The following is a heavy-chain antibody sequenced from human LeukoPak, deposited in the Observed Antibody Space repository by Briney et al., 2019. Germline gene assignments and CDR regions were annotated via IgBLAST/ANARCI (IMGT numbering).Heavy chain of an antibody. CDR3: ARVSSLGYGDYGLDY. V-gene: IGHV4-39*06. Sequence: SETLSLTCTVSGGSISSSSYYWGWIRQPPGKGLEWIGSIYYSGSTYYNPSLKSRVTISVDTSKNQFTLKLSSVTAADTAVYYCARVSSLGYGDYGLDYWGQGTLVTVSS. J-gene: IGHJ4*02. CDR1: GGSISSSSYY. CDR2: IYYSGST. D-gene: IGHD4-17*01.